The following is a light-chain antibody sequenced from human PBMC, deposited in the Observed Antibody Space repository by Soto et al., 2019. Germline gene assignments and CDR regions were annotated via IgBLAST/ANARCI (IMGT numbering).Light chain of an antibody. V-gene: IGKV1-9*01. Sequence: DIQLTQSPSFLSASVGDRVTITCRASRGISSYLAWYQQKPGKAPNLLIYAASTLQSGVPSRFSGSGFGTEFTLTISSLQPEDFATYYCQQLNSYPETFGQGTKVDI. CDR3: QQLNSYPET. CDR2: AAS. CDR1: RGISSY. J-gene: IGKJ1*01.